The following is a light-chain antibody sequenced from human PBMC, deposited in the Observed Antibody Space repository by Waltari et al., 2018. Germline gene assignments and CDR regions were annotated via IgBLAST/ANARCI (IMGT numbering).Light chain of an antibody. CDR1: QSISNW. CDR3: QQYNSYSLLS. CDR2: KAT. Sequence: DIQMTQSPSTLSASVGDRFTITCRASQSISNWFAWYQQKPGKDPKTLIYKATTLESGVPSSVSGSGSGTEFTLTISSLQPDDFATYYCQQYNSYSLLSFGGGTKVEIK. V-gene: IGKV1-5*03. J-gene: IGKJ4*01.